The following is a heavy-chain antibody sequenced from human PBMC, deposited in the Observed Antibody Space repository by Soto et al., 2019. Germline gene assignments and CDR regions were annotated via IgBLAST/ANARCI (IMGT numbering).Heavy chain of an antibody. CDR2: IGGSGSGA. V-gene: IGHV3-23*01. CDR1: GFTFKNFA. Sequence: EVQLLESGGGLVQPGGSLRLSCAASGFTFKNFAMRWVRQAPGKAMEWVSAIGGSGSGASYADSVKGRFTVSRDDSKSTLYLQMSGLRVDDTALYYCANDAVAYNGEWDWFDLWGQGTLVTVSS. J-gene: IGHJ5*02. D-gene: IGHD3-10*01. CDR3: ANDAVAYNGEWDWFDL.